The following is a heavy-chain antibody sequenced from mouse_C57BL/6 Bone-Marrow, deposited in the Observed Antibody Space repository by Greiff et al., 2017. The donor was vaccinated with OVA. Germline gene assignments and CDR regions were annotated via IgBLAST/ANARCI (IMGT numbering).Heavy chain of an antibody. CDR2: ISSGGSYT. CDR1: GFTFSSYG. J-gene: IGHJ4*01. D-gene: IGHD4-1*01. Sequence: EVKLMESGGDLVKPGGSLKLSCAASGFTFSSYGMSWVRQTPDKRLEWVATISSGGSYTSSPDSVTGRFTISRDNTKNTLNLQMSSLKTEDTAMYCCARGYWDGYDMDYWGQGTSVTVSS. V-gene: IGHV5-6*01. CDR3: ARGYWDGYDMDY.